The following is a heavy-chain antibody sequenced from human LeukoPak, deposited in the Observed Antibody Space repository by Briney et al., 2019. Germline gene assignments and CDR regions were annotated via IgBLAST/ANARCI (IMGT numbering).Heavy chain of an antibody. J-gene: IGHJ6*03. V-gene: IGHV4-59*01. CDR3: ARALDYYGSGSYYPKYYYYYYMDV. CDR1: GGSFSGYY. Sequence: SETLSLTCAVYGGSFSGYYWSWIRQPPGKGLEWIGYIYYSGSTNYNPSLKSRVTISVDTSKNQFSLKLSSVTAADTAVYYCARALDYYGSGSYYPKYYYYYYMDVWDKGTTVTVSS. CDR2: IYYSGST. D-gene: IGHD3-10*01.